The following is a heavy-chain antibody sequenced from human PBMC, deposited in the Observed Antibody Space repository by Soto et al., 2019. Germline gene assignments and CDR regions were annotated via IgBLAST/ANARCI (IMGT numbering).Heavy chain of an antibody. V-gene: IGHV4-61*01. Sequence: SETLSLTCRVSGGPVSSGSYYWSWIRQPPGKGLEWIGDIFYSGSTNYNPSLKSRVTISVDTSKNQFSLKLNSVTAADTAVYYCARDFCGGDCSDDYFYSGFDVWG. CDR1: GGPVSSGSYY. CDR3: ARDFCGGDCSDDYFYSGFDV. D-gene: IGHD2-21*02. CDR2: IFYSGST. J-gene: IGHJ6*01.